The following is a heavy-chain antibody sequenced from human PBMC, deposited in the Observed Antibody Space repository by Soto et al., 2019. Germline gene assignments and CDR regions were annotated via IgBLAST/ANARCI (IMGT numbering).Heavy chain of an antibody. Sequence: GGSLRLSCAASGFTFSDYYMSWIRQAPGKGLEWVSYISSSSSYTNYADSVKGRFTISRDNAKNSLYLQMNSLRAEDTAVYYCARTREKYYDILTGYPPDYWGQGTLVTVSS. D-gene: IGHD3-9*01. V-gene: IGHV3-11*06. CDR3: ARTREKYYDILTGYPPDY. CDR1: GFTFSDYY. J-gene: IGHJ4*02. CDR2: ISSSSSYT.